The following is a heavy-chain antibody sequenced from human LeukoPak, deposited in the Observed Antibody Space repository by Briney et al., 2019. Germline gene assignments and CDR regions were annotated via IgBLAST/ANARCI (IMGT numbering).Heavy chain of an antibody. D-gene: IGHD3-3*01. CDR2: IWYDGTNE. V-gene: IGHV3-33*01. Sequence: PGGSLRLSCAASGFTFSSYGMNWVRQAPGKGLEWVALIWYDGTNEYYGDSVKGRFTISRDNSKNTLYLQMNSLRAEDTAVYYCARDQAAYYDFWSGGYGMDVWGQGTTVTVSS. CDR1: GFTFSSYG. CDR3: ARDQAAYYDFWSGGYGMDV. J-gene: IGHJ6*02.